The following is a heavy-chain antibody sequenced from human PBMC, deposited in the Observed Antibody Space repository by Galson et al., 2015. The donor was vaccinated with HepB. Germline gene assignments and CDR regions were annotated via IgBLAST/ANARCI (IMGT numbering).Heavy chain of an antibody. CDR2: ISGSGGST. J-gene: IGHJ4*02. D-gene: IGHD5-12*01. Sequence: SLRLSCAASGFTFNNYAMSWVRQAPGKGLEWVSAISGSGGSTYYADSVKGWFTISRDNSKNTLYLQMNSLRAEDTAVYYCAKVRGGVYTVATALFDHWGQGTLVTVSS. CDR1: GFTFNNYA. V-gene: IGHV3-23*01. CDR3: AKVRGGVYTVATALFDH.